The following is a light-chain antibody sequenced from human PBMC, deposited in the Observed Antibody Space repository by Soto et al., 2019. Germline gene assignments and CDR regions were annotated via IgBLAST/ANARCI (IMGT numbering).Light chain of an antibody. V-gene: IGKV3-20*01. CDR1: QSVSSSY. CDR2: RAS. J-gene: IGKJ1*01. CDR3: QQYGSSRA. Sequence: EIVLTQSPGTLSLSPGERATLSCRASQSVSSSYLAWYQQKPGQAPRLLIYRASSRATGIPDRFSGSGSGTDFTLTIRRLEPEDFAVDYCQQYGSSRAFGQGTMVEIK.